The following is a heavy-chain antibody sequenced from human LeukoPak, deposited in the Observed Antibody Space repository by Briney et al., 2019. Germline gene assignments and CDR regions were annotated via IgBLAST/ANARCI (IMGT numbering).Heavy chain of an antibody. CDR3: ARESDFWSGYYSVLDY. CDR2: ISGSGGST. CDR1: GFTFSSYA. J-gene: IGHJ4*02. V-gene: IGHV3-23*01. D-gene: IGHD3-3*01. Sequence: GASLRLSCAASGFTFSSYAMSWVRQAPGKGLEWVSAISGSGGSTYYADSVKGRFTISRDNAKNSLDLQMNSLRAEDTAVYYCARESDFWSGYYSVLDYWGQGTLVTVSS.